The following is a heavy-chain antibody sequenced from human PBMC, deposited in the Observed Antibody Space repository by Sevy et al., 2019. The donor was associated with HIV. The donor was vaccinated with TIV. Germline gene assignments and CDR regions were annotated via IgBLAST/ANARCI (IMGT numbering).Heavy chain of an antibody. V-gene: IGHV3-30*04. Sequence: GGSLRLSCAASGFTFSDYSMHWVRQAPGKGLEWVAVISYDGRNNKYNTDSVKGRFTISRDNSKNTVYLQMNSLRAEDTAIYYCARDRGEILSSAFDYWGQGTLVTVSS. D-gene: IGHD3-16*01. J-gene: IGHJ4*02. CDR2: ISYDGRNNK. CDR1: GFTFSDYS. CDR3: ARDRGEILSSAFDY.